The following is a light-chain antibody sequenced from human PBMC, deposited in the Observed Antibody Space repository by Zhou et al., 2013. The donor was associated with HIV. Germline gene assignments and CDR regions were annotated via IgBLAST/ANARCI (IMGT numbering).Light chain of an antibody. J-gene: IGKJ1*01. Sequence: IVLTQSPDTLSLSPGERATLSCRASESVPNNYLAWYQHKPGQAPRFLIFGTSNRATGTPVRFSGSGSETVFTLTVSRVEPEDSAVYYCQQYDSSLWTFGQGTKVEI. CDR1: ESVPNNY. CDR2: GTS. CDR3: QQYDSSLWT. V-gene: IGKV3-20*01.